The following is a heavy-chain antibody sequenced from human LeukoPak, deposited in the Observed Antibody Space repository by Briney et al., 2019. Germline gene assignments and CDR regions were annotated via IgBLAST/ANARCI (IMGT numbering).Heavy chain of an antibody. CDR2: IYYSGST. V-gene: IGHV4-31*03. CDR3: ARYVLAADKYYFDY. Sequence: PSETLSLTCTVSGGSISSTTYYWSWIRQPPGKGLEWIGYIYYSGSTYYNPSLKSRVTISVDTSKNQFSLKLSSVTAADTAVYYCARYVLAADKYYFDYWGQGTLVTVSS. D-gene: IGHD2-15*01. CDR1: GGSISSTTYY. J-gene: IGHJ4*02.